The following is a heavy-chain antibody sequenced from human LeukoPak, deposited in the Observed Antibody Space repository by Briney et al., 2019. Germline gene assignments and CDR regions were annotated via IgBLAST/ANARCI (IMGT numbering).Heavy chain of an antibody. V-gene: IGHV4-34*01. D-gene: IGHD3-22*01. J-gene: IGHJ4*02. CDR1: GVYFSGYY. CDR3: ASHDDYDSSCYYHLDY. Sequence: PWETLSLTCAVYGVYFSGYYLSWIRQAPGKGLEWIGEINHNGSTNYNPSLKVRVTIAVYTPKFQFSLKLSSVTAADAAVYYCASHDDYDSSCYYHLDYWGQGTLVTVSS. CDR2: INHNGST.